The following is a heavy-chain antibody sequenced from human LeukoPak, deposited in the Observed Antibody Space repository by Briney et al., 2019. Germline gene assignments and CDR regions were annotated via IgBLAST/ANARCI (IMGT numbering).Heavy chain of an antibody. D-gene: IGHD2-8*01. V-gene: IGHV3-23*01. J-gene: IGHJ5*02. Sequence: GGSLRLSCAASGFTFSSYWMNWVRQAPGKGLEWVSAISGSGGRTYYADSVKGRFTISRDNSENTLYLQMNNPRAEDTAVYYCAKERGYCTNGVCPHNWFDPWGQGTLVTVSS. CDR3: AKERGYCTNGVCPHNWFDP. CDR1: GFTFSSYW. CDR2: ISGSGGRT.